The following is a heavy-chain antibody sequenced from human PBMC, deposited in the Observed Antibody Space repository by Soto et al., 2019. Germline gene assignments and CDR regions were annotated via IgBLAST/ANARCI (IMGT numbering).Heavy chain of an antibody. Sequence: ASVKVSCKASGYTFTSYYMHWVRQAPGQGLEWMGIINLSGGSTSYAQKFQGRVTMTRDTSTSTVYMELSSLRSEDTAVYYCARGPVTIFGVVNPPYNWFDPWGQGTLVTVSS. CDR3: ARGPVTIFGVVNPPYNWFDP. J-gene: IGHJ5*02. V-gene: IGHV1-46*01. D-gene: IGHD3-3*01. CDR2: INLSGGST. CDR1: GYTFTSYY.